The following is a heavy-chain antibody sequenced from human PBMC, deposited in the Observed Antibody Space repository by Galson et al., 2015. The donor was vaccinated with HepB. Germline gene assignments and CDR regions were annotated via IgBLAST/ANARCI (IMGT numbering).Heavy chain of an antibody. CDR1: GFTFGTYS. V-gene: IGHV3-48*01. J-gene: IGHJ4*02. CDR2: ISSGSVV. CDR3: ARDVNWGDFDS. Sequence: LRLSCAASGFTFGTYSMNWVRQAPGKGLEGVSYISSGSVVYQADSVKGRFTVSRDNVENLLYLQMNSLRAEDTAVYYCARDVNWGDFDSWGQGALVTVSS. D-gene: IGHD7-27*01.